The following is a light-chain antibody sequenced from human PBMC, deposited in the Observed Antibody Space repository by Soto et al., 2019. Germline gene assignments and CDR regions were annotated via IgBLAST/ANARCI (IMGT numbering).Light chain of an antibody. J-gene: IGLJ1*01. CDR3: SSYTSTTTRV. Sequence: QSVLTQPASVSGSPGQSITISCTGTSSDVGGYNYVSWYQQHPGKGPKLMIYEVSNRPSGVSNRFSGSKSGNTATLTISGLQAEDDADYYCSSYTSTTTRVFXTGTKVTVL. CDR1: SSDVGGYNY. CDR2: EVS. V-gene: IGLV2-14*03.